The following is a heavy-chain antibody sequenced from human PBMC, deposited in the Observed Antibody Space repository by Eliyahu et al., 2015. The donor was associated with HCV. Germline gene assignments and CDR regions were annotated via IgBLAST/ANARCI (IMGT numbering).Heavy chain of an antibody. D-gene: IGHD3-22*01. CDR1: GYTFTGXY. CDR2: VNPNSGGT. CDR3: ARGLYYDSSGYHPKGY. V-gene: IGHV1-2*02. J-gene: IGHJ4*02. Sequence: QVQLVQSGAEVKKPGASVKVSCKASGYTFTGXYIXWVRQAPGQGLEWMGWVNPNSGGTNYEQKFQGRVTMTRDTSISTAYMELSRLRSDDTAVYYCARGLYYDSSGYHPKGYWGQGTLVTVSS.